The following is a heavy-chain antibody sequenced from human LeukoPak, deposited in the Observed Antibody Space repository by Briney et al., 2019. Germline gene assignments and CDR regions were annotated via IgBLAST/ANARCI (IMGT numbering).Heavy chain of an antibody. CDR1: GYSISSGYF. Sequence: MPSETLSLTCTVSGYSISSGYFWGWIRQPPGKGLEWIGVYHVGTTDYNPSLKSRVTISVDRSKNQMSLKLSSVTAADTAVYYCARCLGFLIGSSWYPDAFDIWGQGTMVTVSS. D-gene: IGHD6-13*01. V-gene: IGHV4-38-2*02. CDR3: ARCLGFLIGSSWYPDAFDI. CDR2: VYHVGTT. J-gene: IGHJ3*02.